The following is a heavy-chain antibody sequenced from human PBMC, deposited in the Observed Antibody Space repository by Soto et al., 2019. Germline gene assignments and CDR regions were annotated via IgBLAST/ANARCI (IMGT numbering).Heavy chain of an antibody. J-gene: IGHJ6*02. CDR3: ARDGYYDFWSGRYYYGMDV. D-gene: IGHD3-3*01. Sequence: QLQLQESGSGLVKPSQTLSLTCAVSGGSISSGGYSWSWIRQPPGKGLEWIGYIYHSGSTYYNPPLQGRVAISVDRSKNQSSLKLSSVTAADTAVYYCARDGYYDFWSGRYYYGMDVWGQGTTVTVSS. CDR2: IYHSGST. V-gene: IGHV4-30-2*01. CDR1: GGSISSGGYS.